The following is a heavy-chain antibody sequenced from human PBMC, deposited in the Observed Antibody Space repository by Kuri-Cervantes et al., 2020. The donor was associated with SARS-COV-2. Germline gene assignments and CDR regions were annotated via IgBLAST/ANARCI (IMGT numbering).Heavy chain of an antibody. D-gene: IGHD2-2*01. V-gene: IGHV1-18*01. Sequence: ASVKVSCKASGYTFTNYGISWVRQAPGQGLEWMGWISGYNGNTEYTQKLQGRATMTTDTSTSTAYMELRSLRSDDTAVYFCARDRYCASTTCSLSPWGQGTLVTVSS. CDR1: GYTFTNYG. CDR2: ISGYNGNT. J-gene: IGHJ1*01. CDR3: ARDRYCASTTCSLSP.